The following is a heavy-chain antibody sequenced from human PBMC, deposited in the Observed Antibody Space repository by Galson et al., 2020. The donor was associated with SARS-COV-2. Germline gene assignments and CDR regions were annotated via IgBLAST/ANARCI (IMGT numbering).Heavy chain of an antibody. CDR3: ASLETTVATPDAFDI. V-gene: IGHV3-33*01. Sequence: PGGSLRLSCAASGFTFSSYGMHWVRQAPGKGLEWVAVIWYDGSNKYYADSVKGRFTISRDNSKNTLYLQMNSLRAEDTAVYYCASLETTVATPDAFDICGQGTMVTVSS. CDR2: IWYDGSNK. D-gene: IGHD4-17*01. J-gene: IGHJ3*02. CDR1: GFTFSSYG.